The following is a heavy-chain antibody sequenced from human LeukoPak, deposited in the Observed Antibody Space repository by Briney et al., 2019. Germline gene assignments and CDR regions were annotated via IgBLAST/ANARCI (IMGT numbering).Heavy chain of an antibody. V-gene: IGHV4-59*01. CDR3: ARESGTDAFDI. D-gene: IGHD6-13*01. CDR2: IYYSGST. CDR1: GGSISSYY. J-gene: IGHJ3*02. Sequence: PSETLSLTCTVSGGSISSYYWSWIRQPPGKGLEWIGYIYYSGSTNYNPSLKSRVTMSVDTSKNQFSLKLSSVTAADTAVYYCARESGTDAFDIWGQGTMVTVSS.